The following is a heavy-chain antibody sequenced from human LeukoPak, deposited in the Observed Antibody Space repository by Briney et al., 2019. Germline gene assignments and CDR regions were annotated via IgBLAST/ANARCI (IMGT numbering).Heavy chain of an antibody. CDR1: GYSFTGYS. CDR3: ARKSLGYCSSTSCYGSMDV. Sequence: VASVKVSCKASGYSFTGYSIHWVRQAPGQGLEWMGWINPDTGGTNYAQKFQARVTMTRDTSISTAYMELSRLRSDDTAVYYCARKSLGYCSSTSCYGSMDVWGKGTTVTVSS. D-gene: IGHD2-2*01. CDR2: INPDTGGT. V-gene: IGHV1-2*02. J-gene: IGHJ6*03.